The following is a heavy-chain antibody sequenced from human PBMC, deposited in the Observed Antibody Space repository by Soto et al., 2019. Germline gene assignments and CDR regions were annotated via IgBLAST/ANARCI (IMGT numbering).Heavy chain of an antibody. CDR2: IYYSGST. V-gene: IGHV4-30-4*01. J-gene: IGHJ4*02. Sequence: QVQLQESGPGLVKPSQTLSLTCTVSGGSISSGDYYWSWIRQPPGKGLEWIGYIYYSGSTYYNPSLKGRVTISVHTSKNQFSLKLSSVTAADTAVYYCARMITPWMGNFDYWGQGTLVTVSS. CDR1: GGSISSGDYY. CDR3: ARMITPWMGNFDY. D-gene: IGHD3-16*01.